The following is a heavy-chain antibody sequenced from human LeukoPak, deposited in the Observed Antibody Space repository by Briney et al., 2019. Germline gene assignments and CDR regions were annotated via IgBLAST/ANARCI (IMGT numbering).Heavy chain of an antibody. Sequence: PSETLSLTCAVSGGSISTYYWSWIRQPPGKGLEWIGYIFYSGSTSYNPSLKSRVTISVDTSKNQFSLKLSSVTAADTAVYYCARVIVGARRGLFDYWGQGTLVTVSS. CDR3: ARVIVGARRGLFDY. CDR1: GGSISTYY. D-gene: IGHD1-26*01. J-gene: IGHJ4*02. V-gene: IGHV4-59*01. CDR2: IFYSGST.